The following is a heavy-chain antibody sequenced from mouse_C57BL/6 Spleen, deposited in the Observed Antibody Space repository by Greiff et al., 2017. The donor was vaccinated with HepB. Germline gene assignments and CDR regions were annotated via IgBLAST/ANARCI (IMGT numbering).Heavy chain of an antibody. CDR3: ARSEITTVVSDY. Sequence: QVQLKQSGPELVKPGASVKISCKASGYSFTSYYIHWVKQRPGQGLEWIGWIYPGSGNTKYNEKFKGKATLTADTSSSTAYLQLSSLTSEDSAVYYCARSEITTVVSDYWGQGTTLTVSS. V-gene: IGHV1-66*01. D-gene: IGHD1-1*01. CDR1: GYSFTSYY. CDR2: IYPGSGNT. J-gene: IGHJ2*01.